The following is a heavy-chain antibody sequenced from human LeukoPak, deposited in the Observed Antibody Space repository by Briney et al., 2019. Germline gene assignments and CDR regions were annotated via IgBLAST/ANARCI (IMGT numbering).Heavy chain of an antibody. D-gene: IGHD3-10*01. J-gene: IGHJ5*02. CDR2: IWYDGSKA. CDR1: GFSFSTYG. CDR3: ARATLNYYGSGSYPGFDP. Sequence: GGSLRLSCAASGFSFSTYGMHWVRQAPGKGLEWVAVIWYDGSKAYYADSVTGRFTISRDNAKNSLYLQMNSLRAEDTAVYYCARATLNYYGSGSYPGFDPWGQGTLVAVSS. V-gene: IGHV3-33*01.